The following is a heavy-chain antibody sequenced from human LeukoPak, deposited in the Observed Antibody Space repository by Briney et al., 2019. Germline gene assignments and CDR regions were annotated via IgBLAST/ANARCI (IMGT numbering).Heavy chain of an antibody. CDR3: ARDSVGAHGMDV. Sequence: KSSETLSLTCAVSGGSISSGGYSWSWIRQPPGKGLEWIGYIYHSGSTYYNPSLKSRVTISVDRSKNQFSLKLSSVTAADTAVYYCARDSVGAHGMDVWGQGTTVTVSS. V-gene: IGHV4-30-2*01. CDR2: IYHSGST. CDR1: GGSISSGGYS. D-gene: IGHD1-26*01. J-gene: IGHJ6*02.